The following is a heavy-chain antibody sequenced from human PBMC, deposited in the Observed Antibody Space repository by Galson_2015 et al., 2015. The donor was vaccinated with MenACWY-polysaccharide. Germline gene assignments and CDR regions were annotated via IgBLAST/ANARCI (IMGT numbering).Heavy chain of an antibody. J-gene: IGHJ3*02. V-gene: IGHV4-34*01. CDR2: INHSGIT. D-gene: IGHD2-15*01. Sequence: WIRQPPGKGLEWIGEINHSGITNYNPSLKSRLTISVDTSKDQFSLKLSSVTAADTAVYYCATGYCSGGSCYSGGAFDIWGQGTMVTVSS. CDR3: ATGYCSGGSCYSGGAFDI.